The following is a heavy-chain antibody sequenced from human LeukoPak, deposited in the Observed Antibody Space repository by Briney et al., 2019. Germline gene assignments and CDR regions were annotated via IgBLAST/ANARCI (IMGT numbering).Heavy chain of an antibody. J-gene: IGHJ6*03. V-gene: IGHV4-4*07. D-gene: IGHD4-11*01. CDR1: GGSISSYY. CDR2: IYTSGST. CDR3: ARHVRYSNSDYYYYMDV. Sequence: ASETLSLTCTVSGGSISSYYWSWIRQPAGKGLEWIGRIYTSGSTNYNPSLKSRVTISVDTSKNQFSLKLSSVTAADTAVYYCARHVRYSNSDYYYYMDVWGKGTTVTVSS.